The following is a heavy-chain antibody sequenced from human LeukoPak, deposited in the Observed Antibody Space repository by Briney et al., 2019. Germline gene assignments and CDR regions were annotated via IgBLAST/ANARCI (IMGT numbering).Heavy chain of an antibody. CDR1: GFTFSDYY. CDR2: ISSSGSTI. Sequence: GGSLRLSCAASGFTFSDYYMSWIPQAPGKGVEWGSYISSSGSTIYYADSVKGRFTISRDNAKNSLYLQMNSLRAEDTAVYYCARVRRDGYNRNWGQGTLVTVSS. D-gene: IGHD5-24*01. CDR3: ARVRRDGYNRN. V-gene: IGHV3-11*01. J-gene: IGHJ4*02.